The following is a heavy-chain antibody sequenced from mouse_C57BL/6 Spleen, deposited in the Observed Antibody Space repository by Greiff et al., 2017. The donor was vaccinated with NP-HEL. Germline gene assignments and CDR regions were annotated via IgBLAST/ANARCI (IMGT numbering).Heavy chain of an antibody. D-gene: IGHD1-1*01. CDR1: GFTFSDYG. V-gene: IGHV5-17*01. CDR2: ISSGSSTI. Sequence: EVMLVESGGGLVKPGGSLKLSCAASGFTFSDYGMHWVRQAPEKGLEWVAYISSGSSTIYYADTVKGRFTISRDNAKNTLFLQMTSRRAEDTAMVYCARGGYGSSYRGYFDYWGQGTTLTVSS. CDR3: ARGGYGSSYRGYFDY. J-gene: IGHJ2*01.